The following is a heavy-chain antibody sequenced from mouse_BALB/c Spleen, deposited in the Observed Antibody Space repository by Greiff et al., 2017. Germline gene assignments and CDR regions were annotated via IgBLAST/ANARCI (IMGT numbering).Heavy chain of an antibody. V-gene: IGHV2-2*02. CDR3: ATNYGYDSWFAY. CDR1: GFSLTSYG. J-gene: IGHJ3*01. CDR2: IWSGGST. Sequence: QVQLQQSGPGLVQPSQSLSITCTVSGFSLTSYGVHWVRQSPGKGLEWLGVIWSGGSTDYNAAFISRLSISKDNSKSQVFFKMNSLQANDTAIYYCATNYGYDSWFAYWGQGTLVTVSA. D-gene: IGHD2-2*01.